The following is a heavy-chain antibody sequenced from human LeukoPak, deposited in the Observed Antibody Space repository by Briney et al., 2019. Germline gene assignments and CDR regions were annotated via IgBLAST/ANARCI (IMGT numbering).Heavy chain of an antibody. CDR1: GGTFSSYA. CDR3: ARAALTAPYFDY. D-gene: IGHD2-21*02. J-gene: IGHJ4*02. Sequence: ASVKVSCKASGGTFSSYAISCVRQAPGQGLEWMGGIIPIFGTANYAQKFQGRVTMTTDTSTRTAYMELRSLRSDDTAVYYCARAALTAPYFDYWGQGTLVTVSS. V-gene: IGHV1-69*05. CDR2: IIPIFGTA.